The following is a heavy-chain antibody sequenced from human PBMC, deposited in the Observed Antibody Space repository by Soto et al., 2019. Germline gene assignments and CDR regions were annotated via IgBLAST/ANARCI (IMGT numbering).Heavy chain of an antibody. CDR2: IFPGDSDT. CDR1: GYSFTTCW. V-gene: IGHV5-51*01. D-gene: IGHD5-12*01. Sequence: GGSLKISRKGSGYSFTTCWLPWVRQMPGKGLEYMGNIFPGDSDTRYSPSFQGQVTISADKSINTAYLQWTSLKASDTAIYYCARARVSTPRLEDPFDVWGQGTMVNVSS. CDR3: ARARVSTPRLEDPFDV. J-gene: IGHJ3*01.